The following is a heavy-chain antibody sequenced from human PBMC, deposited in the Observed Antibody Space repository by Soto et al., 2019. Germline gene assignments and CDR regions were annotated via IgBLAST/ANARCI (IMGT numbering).Heavy chain of an antibody. J-gene: IGHJ6*02. CDR3: SRTSAAGRYYYGMDV. Sequence: EVQLVQSGAEVKKPGESLKISCKGSGYSFTRYWIGWVRQMPGKGLEWMGIIYPGDSDTRYSPSFQGQVTISADKSSSTAYLHWSSLKASDTAMYYCSRTSAAGRYYYGMDVWGQGTTVTVSS. V-gene: IGHV5-51*01. D-gene: IGHD6-13*01. CDR2: IYPGDSDT. CDR1: GYSFTRYW.